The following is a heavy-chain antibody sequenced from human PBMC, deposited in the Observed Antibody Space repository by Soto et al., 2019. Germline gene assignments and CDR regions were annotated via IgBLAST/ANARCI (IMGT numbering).Heavy chain of an antibody. CDR3: ARHYDSSSWYYYYYGMDV. J-gene: IGHJ6*02. D-gene: IGHD6-13*01. CDR1: GGSISSSSYY. CDR2: IYYSGGT. V-gene: IGHV4-39*01. Sequence: PSETLSLTCTVSGGSISSSSYYWGWIRQPPGKGLEWIGSIYYSGGTYYNPSLKSRVTISVDTSKNQFSLKLSSVTAADTAVYYCARHYDSSSWYYYYYGMDVWGQGTTVT.